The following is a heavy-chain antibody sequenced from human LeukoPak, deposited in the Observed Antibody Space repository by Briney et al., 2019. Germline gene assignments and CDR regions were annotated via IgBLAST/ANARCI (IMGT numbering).Heavy chain of an antibody. J-gene: IGHJ4*02. CDR2: VNIGGST. Sequence: SETLCLTCTVSGGSISTYYWNWIRQPAGKGLEWIARVNIGGSTNYNPSLQSRVTMSVDTSKNQFSLKLSSVTAADTAVYYCARETRNCTNGVCFNRDFDYWGQGTLVTVSS. CDR1: GGSISTYY. D-gene: IGHD2-8*01. CDR3: ARETRNCTNGVCFNRDFDY. V-gene: IGHV4-4*07.